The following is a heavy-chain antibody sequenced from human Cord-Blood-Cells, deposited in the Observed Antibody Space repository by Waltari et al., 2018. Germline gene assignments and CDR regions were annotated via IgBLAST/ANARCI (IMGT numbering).Heavy chain of an antibody. CDR1: GGSVSSGSYY. Sequence: QVQLQESGPGLVKPSETLSLTCTVSGGSVSSGSYYWSWIRQPPGKGLEGIGYTYYSGSTNYNPSLNSRVTISVDTSKNQFSLKLSSVTAADTAVYYCASYYSSSYWYFDLWGRGTLVTVSS. CDR3: ASYYSSSYWYFDL. D-gene: IGHD6-6*01. J-gene: IGHJ2*01. V-gene: IGHV4-61*01. CDR2: TYYSGST.